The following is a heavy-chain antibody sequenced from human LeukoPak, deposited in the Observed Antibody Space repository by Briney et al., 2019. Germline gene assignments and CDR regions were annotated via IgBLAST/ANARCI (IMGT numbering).Heavy chain of an antibody. CDR2: ISSSGSTI. Sequence: GGSLRLSCAASGFTFSDYYMSWIRQAPGKGLEWVSCISSSGSTIYYVDSVKGRFTISRDNAKNSLYLQMNSLRAEDTAVYYCARLQGDSSGYDAFDIWGQGTMVTVSS. J-gene: IGHJ3*02. D-gene: IGHD3-22*01. CDR3: ARLQGDSSGYDAFDI. CDR1: GFTFSDYY. V-gene: IGHV3-11*01.